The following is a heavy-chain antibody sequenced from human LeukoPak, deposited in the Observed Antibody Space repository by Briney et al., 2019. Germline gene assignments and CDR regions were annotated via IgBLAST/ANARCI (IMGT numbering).Heavy chain of an antibody. D-gene: IGHD2-2*01. CDR2: ISAYSGNT. CDR3: ARAHCSSTTCYFDY. CDR1: GYTFTNYG. Sequence: GASVKVSCKASGYTFTNYGISWVRRAPGQGLEWMGWISAYSGNTNYAQKLQGRVTMTTDTSASTVYMELRSLRSDDTAVYFCARAHCSSTTCYFDYWGQGTLVTVSS. J-gene: IGHJ4*02. V-gene: IGHV1-18*01.